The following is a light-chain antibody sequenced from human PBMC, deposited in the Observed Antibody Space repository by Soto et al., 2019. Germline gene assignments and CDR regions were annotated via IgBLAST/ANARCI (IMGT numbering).Light chain of an antibody. CDR2: LAS. CDR1: QSVLLRCDNMNY. V-gene: IGKV4-1*01. CDR3: QQYYSSPET. J-gene: IGKJ2*01. Sequence: DIVMTQSPDSVAVSLGEMATINCKSSQSVLLRCDNMNYLAWYQHKSVQPPKLLIYLASTRESGVPDRFSGSESGTDFTLAISSLQDEDVAVYYCQQYYSSPETFGQGTKLEIK.